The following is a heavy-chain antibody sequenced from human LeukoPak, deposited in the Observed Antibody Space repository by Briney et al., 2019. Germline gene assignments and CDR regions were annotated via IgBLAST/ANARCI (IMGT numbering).Heavy chain of an antibody. V-gene: IGHV4-59*01. CDR1: RGSMSGCY. D-gene: IGHD6-19*01. CDR3: ARVQIAVPGNYYFDY. CDR2: IHYGGST. J-gene: IGHJ4*02. Sequence: SETLSLTCTVSRGSMSGCYWSWIRQPPAQGQEWMGYIHYGGSTNYNPSLKSRVAISVDPSKNQFSLKLSSVTAADTAVYYCARVQIAVPGNYYFDYWGQGTLATVSS.